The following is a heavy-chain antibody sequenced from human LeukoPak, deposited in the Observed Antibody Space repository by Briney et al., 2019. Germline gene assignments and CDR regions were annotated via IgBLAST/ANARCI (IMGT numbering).Heavy chain of an antibody. CDR3: ARVAFEEYVNWFDP. CDR2: TYYRSEWYN. D-gene: IGHD2/OR15-2a*01. CDR1: GDSVSSKSVA. V-gene: IGHV6-1*01. J-gene: IGHJ5*02. Sequence: SQTLSLTCTISGDSVSSKSVAWNWIRQSPSRGLEWLGRTYYRSEWYNDYAVSVKSRITINPDTSKNQFSLQLNSVTPEDTAVYYCARVAFEEYVNWFDPWGQGTLVTVSS.